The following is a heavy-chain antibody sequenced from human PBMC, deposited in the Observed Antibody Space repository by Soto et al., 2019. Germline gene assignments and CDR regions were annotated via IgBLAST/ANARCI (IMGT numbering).Heavy chain of an antibody. CDR3: ARDGYGDYPLDY. CDR1: GYTFSNYC. Sequence: QVQLVQSGAEVKKPGASVKVSCKSSGYTFSNYCISWVRLAPGQGLDWMGWISTHNDNTHYAQKFQGTVTVTTDTSTSTAYLELRSLTSDDTAVYFCARDGYGDYPLDYWGQGTPVTVSS. CDR2: ISTHNDNT. D-gene: IGHD4-17*01. J-gene: IGHJ4*02. V-gene: IGHV1-18*04.